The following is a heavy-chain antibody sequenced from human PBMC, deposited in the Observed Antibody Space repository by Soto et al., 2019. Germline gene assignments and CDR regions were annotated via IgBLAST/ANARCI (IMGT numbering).Heavy chain of an antibody. Sequence: SETLSLTCTVSGGSVSSGSYYWSWIRQPPGEGLEWIGYIYYSGSTNYNPSLKSRVTISVDTSENQFSLKLSSVTAADTAVYYCARGDYGGNYDYWGQGTLVTVSS. CDR3: ARGDYGGNYDY. CDR2: IYYSGST. J-gene: IGHJ4*02. D-gene: IGHD4-17*01. V-gene: IGHV4-61*01. CDR1: GGSVSSGSYY.